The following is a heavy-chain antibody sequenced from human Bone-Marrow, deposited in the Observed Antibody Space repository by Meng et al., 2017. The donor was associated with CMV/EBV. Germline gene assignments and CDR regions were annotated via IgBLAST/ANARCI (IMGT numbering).Heavy chain of an antibody. V-gene: IGHV3-23*01. CDR3: AKDGSTSFYYNYGMDV. J-gene: IGHJ6*02. Sequence: GGSLRLSCAASGFTFSSYAMSWVRQAPGKGLEWVSLISGRGDNIYYADAVKGRFTISRDNSKNTLYLQINNLGAEDTAVYYCAKDGSTSFYYNYGMDVWGQGTTVTVSS. CDR2: ISGRGDNI. D-gene: IGHD2-2*01. CDR1: GFTFSSYA.